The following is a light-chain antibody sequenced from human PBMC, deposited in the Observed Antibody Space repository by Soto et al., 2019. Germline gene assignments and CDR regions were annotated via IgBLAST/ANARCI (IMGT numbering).Light chain of an antibody. Sequence: EVVLTQSPATLSLSPGERATLSCRASQSINRHLAWYRQKPGQAPRLLIYDASNRATGIPARFSGSGSGTDFTLTIGSLEPEDSAVYYCQQRKNWPPSTFGQGTKVDIK. CDR3: QQRKNWPPST. CDR2: DAS. J-gene: IGKJ1*01. V-gene: IGKV3-11*01. CDR1: QSINRH.